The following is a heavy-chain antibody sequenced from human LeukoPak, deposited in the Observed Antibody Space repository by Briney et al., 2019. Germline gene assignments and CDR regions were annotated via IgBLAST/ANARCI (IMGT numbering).Heavy chain of an antibody. CDR2: INHCGST. CDR1: GGSFSGYY. CDR3: ARGTAVAGIDY. Sequence: PSETLSLTCAVYGGSFSGYYWRWIRLPPGKGLEWIGEINHCGSTNYNPSLKSRVTISVDTSKNQFSLKLSSVTAADTAVYYCARGTAVAGIDYWGQGTLVTVSS. D-gene: IGHD6-19*01. V-gene: IGHV4-34*01. J-gene: IGHJ4*02.